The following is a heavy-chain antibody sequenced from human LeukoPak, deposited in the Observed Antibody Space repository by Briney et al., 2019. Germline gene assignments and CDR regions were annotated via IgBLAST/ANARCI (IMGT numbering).Heavy chain of an antibody. J-gene: IGHJ3*02. CDR3: ARVSHSDAFDI. Sequence: GASVKVSCKASGYTFTSYDTNWVRQATGQGRGWMGWMNPNSGNTGYAQKFQGRVTITRNTPISTANMKLSSLRSDVTAVYYGARVSHSDAFDIWGRGKMV. V-gene: IGHV1-8*01. D-gene: IGHD5/OR15-5a*01. CDR1: GYTFTSYD. CDR2: MNPNSGNT.